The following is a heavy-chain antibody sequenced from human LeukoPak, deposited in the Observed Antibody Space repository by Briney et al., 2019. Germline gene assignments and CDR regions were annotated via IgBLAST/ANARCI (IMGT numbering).Heavy chain of an antibody. CDR2: ISSSGSTI. V-gene: IGHV3-48*03. CDR1: GFTFSSYE. CDR3: ARDDYYDISGSDY. Sequence: GGSLRLSCAASGFTFSSYEMNWVRQAPGKGLEWVSYISSSGSTIYYADSVKGRFTISRDNAKNSLYLQMNSLRAEDTAVYYCARDDYYDISGSDYWGQGTLVTVSS. D-gene: IGHD3-22*01. J-gene: IGHJ4*02.